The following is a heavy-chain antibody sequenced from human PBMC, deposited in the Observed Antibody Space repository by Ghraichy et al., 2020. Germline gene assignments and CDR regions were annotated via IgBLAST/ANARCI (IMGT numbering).Heavy chain of an antibody. Sequence: SETLSLTCTVSGGSISSSSYYWGWIRQPPGKGLEWIGSIYYSGNTFYNPSLKSRVIISVDTSKNQFSLRLSSLTAADTAVYYCVRHVGWVAGTVDYWGQGTLVTVSS. CDR1: GGSISSSSYY. J-gene: IGHJ4*02. CDR3: VRHVGWVAGTVDY. V-gene: IGHV4-39*01. D-gene: IGHD6-19*01. CDR2: IYYSGNT.